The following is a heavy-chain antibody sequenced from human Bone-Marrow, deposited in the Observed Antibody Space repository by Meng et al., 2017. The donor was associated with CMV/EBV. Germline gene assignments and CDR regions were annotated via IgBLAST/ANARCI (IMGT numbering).Heavy chain of an antibody. Sequence: KVSCKGSGYSFTSYWIGWVRQMPGKGLEWMGIIYPGDSDTRYSPSFQGQVTISADKSISTAYLQWSSLKVSDTAMYYCARLPYYDFWSGYLADYYGMDVWGQGTTVTVSS. CDR1: GYSFTSYW. D-gene: IGHD3-3*01. CDR3: ARLPYYDFWSGYLADYYGMDV. J-gene: IGHJ6*02. CDR2: IYPGDSDT. V-gene: IGHV5-51*01.